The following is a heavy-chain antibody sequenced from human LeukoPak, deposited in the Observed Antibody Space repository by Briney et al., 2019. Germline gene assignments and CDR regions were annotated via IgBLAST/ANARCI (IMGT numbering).Heavy chain of an antibody. CDR3: ARGWNSPLYIAAALYWYFDL. V-gene: IGHV4-34*01. J-gene: IGHJ2*01. Sequence: SETLSLTCAVYGGSFSGYYWSWIRQPPGKGLEWIGEINHSGSTNYNPSLKSRVTISVDTSKNQFSLKLSSVTAADTAVYYCARGWNSPLYIAAALYWYFDLWGRGTLVTVSS. D-gene: IGHD6-13*01. CDR2: INHSGST. CDR1: GGSFSGYY.